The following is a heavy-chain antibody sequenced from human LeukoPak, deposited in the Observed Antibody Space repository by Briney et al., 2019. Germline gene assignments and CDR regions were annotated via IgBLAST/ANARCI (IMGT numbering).Heavy chain of an antibody. CDR1: GFTFSSYS. Sequence: GGSLRLSCAASGFTFSSYSMNWVRQAPGKGLEWISYISPSSTSIYYADSVKGRFTISRDNAEKSLYLQMNSPRAEDTAVYYCARDQLVATTDYYYGMDVWGQGTTVTVSS. V-gene: IGHV3-48*01. J-gene: IGHJ6*02. CDR2: ISPSSTSI. D-gene: IGHD5-12*01. CDR3: ARDQLVATTDYYYGMDV.